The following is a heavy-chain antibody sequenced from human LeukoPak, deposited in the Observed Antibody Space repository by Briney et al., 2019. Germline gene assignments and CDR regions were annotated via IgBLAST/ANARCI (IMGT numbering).Heavy chain of an antibody. CDR2: IYTSGST. V-gene: IGHV4-61*02. CDR3: ARSTHPGYCSSTSCYYYYYMDV. Sequence: SETLSLTCTVSGGSISSGSYYWSWIRQPAGKGLEWIVRIYTSGSTNYNPALKSRVTISVDASKNQFSLKLSSVTAADTAVYYCARSTHPGYCSSTSCYYYYYMDVWGKGTTVTVSS. J-gene: IGHJ6*03. CDR1: GGSISSGSYY. D-gene: IGHD2-2*03.